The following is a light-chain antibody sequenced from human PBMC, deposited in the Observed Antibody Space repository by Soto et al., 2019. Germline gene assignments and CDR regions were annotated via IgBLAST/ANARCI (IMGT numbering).Light chain of an antibody. V-gene: IGLV2-14*01. CDR1: SRDVGGYNY. CDR3: SSYTSSSTLV. CDR2: DVS. Sequence: HSLLTHPASVSGAPGQAITIFCPGASRDVGGYNYVSWYQQHPGKAPKLMIYDVSNRPSGVSNRFSGSKSGNTASLTISGLQAEDEADYYCSSYTSSSTLVFGTGTKVTVL. J-gene: IGLJ1*01.